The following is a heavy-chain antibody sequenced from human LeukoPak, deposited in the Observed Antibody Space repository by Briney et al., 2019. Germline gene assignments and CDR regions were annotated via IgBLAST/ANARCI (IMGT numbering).Heavy chain of an antibody. J-gene: IGHJ3*02. CDR1: GYTFTSYG. D-gene: IGHD5-24*01. CDR3: ARDWRWLQSTKRANDAFDI. CDR2: ISAYNGNT. V-gene: IGHV1-18*01. Sequence: ASVKVSCKASGYTFTSYGISWVRQAPGQGLEWMGWISAYNGNTNYAQKLQGRVTMTTDTSTSTAYMELRSLRSDDTAVYYCARDWRWLQSTKRANDAFDIWGQGTMVTVSS.